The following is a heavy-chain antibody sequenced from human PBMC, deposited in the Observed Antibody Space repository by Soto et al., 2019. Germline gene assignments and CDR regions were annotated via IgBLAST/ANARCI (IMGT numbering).Heavy chain of an antibody. CDR3: ASHPNYYDSSGYWNY. D-gene: IGHD3-22*01. CDR1: GYTFINSA. V-gene: IGHV1-3*01. J-gene: IGHJ4*02. Sequence: ASVKVSCKASGYTFINSAMHWVRQAPGQRLEWMGWINVANGKTRNSQKFQGRVTISRDTSASKAYMELSSLRSEDTAVYYCASHPNYYDSSGYWNYWGQGTLVTVSS. CDR2: INVANGKT.